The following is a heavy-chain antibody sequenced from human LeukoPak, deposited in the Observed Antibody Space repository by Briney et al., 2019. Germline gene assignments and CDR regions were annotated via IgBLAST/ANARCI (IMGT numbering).Heavy chain of an antibody. J-gene: IGHJ4*02. V-gene: IGHV1-2*02. CDR3: ARARGSGSYLDY. D-gene: IGHD1-26*01. CDR1: GYTFTSYY. Sequence: GASVKVSCKASGYTFTSYYIHWVRQAPGQGLEWMGWINPNSGGTNYAQKFQGRVTMTRDTSISTAYMELSRLRSEDMAVYYCARARGSGSYLDYWGQGTLVTVSS. CDR2: INPNSGGT.